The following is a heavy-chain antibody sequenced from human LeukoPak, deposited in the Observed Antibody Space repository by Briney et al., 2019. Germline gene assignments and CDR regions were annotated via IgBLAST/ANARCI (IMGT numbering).Heavy chain of an antibody. D-gene: IGHD3-22*01. J-gene: IGHJ3*02. CDR3: AREKGSTSYFDRTGYNAFDI. Sequence: PGGSLRLSCVASGINVIDNHMTWVRQGPGKGLEWVAVIYSGGSIYYADSVQGRLTVSRDSSTNTVFLQMNSLLAEDTAVYYCAREKGSTSYFDRTGYNAFDIWGQGAVVTVSS. CDR2: IYSGGSI. V-gene: IGHV3-66*01. CDR1: GINVIDNH.